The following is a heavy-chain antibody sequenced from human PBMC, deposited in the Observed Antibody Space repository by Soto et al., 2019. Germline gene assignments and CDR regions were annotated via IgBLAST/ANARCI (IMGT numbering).Heavy chain of an antibody. CDR3: ASNGVAANDYYYMDV. J-gene: IGHJ6*03. Sequence: GGSLRLSCAASGFSFSTYAMNWVRQGPGKGLEGVAYISSSGMTIYPGDSDTRYSPSFQVQVTISADKSISTAYLQWSSLKASDTAMYYCASNGVAANDYYYMDVWGKGTTVTVSS. V-gene: IGHV5-51*01. CDR2: IYPGDSDT. CDR1: GFSFSTYA. D-gene: IGHD2-15*01.